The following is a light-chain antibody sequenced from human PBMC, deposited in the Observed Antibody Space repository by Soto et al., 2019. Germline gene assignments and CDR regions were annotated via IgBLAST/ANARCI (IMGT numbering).Light chain of an antibody. J-gene: IGLJ1*01. CDR3: QSYDTSLSGYV. CDR2: GNN. V-gene: IGLV1-40*01. Sequence: QSVLTQPPSVSGALGQRVIISCAGSSSKIGTGYDIHWYQQLPGTAPKLLIYGNNNRPSGVPDRFSASKSGTSVSLAITGLQAEDEADYYCQSYDTSLSGYVFGTGTKLTVL. CDR1: SSKIGTGYD.